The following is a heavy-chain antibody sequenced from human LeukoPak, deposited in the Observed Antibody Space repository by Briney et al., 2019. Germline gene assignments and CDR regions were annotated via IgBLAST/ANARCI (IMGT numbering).Heavy chain of an antibody. D-gene: IGHD6-6*01. CDR2: IYTSGST. V-gene: IGHV4-4*07. J-gene: IGHJ4*02. Sequence: SETLSLTCTVSGGSISSYYWSWIRQPAGKGLEWIGRIYTSGSTNYNPSLKSRVTISVDTSKNQFSLKLSSVTAADTAVYYCARGKLRYSSSSSDYWGQGTLVTVSS. CDR3: ARGKLRYSSSSSDY. CDR1: GGSISSYY.